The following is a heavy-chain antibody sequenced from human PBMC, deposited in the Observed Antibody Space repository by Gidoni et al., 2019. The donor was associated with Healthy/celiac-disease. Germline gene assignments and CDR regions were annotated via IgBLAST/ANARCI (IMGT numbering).Heavy chain of an antibody. D-gene: IGHD2-15*01. Sequence: QVQLVESGGGVVQPGRSLRLSCAASGFTFSRYGMHWARQAPGKGLEWVAVIWYVGSNKYYADSVKGRFTISRDNSKNTLYLQMNSLRAEDTAVYYCAREESLEGLLPYYFDYWGQGTLVTVSS. CDR2: IWYVGSNK. CDR3: AREESLEGLLPYYFDY. V-gene: IGHV3-33*01. CDR1: GFTFSRYG. J-gene: IGHJ4*02.